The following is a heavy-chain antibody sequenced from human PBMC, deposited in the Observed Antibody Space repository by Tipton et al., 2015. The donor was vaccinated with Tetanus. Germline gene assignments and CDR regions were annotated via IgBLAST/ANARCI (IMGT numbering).Heavy chain of an antibody. CDR1: GGSISSGGYS. Sequence: TLSLTCAVSGGSISSGGYSWNWIRQSPGKGLECIGYIYPRGTTFYNPSLESRVTISVDTSKNQFSLKISSLTAADTAVYYCARWGDASGSTNLYAFDIWGQGTMVSVSS. CDR3: ARWGDASGSTNLYAFDI. J-gene: IGHJ3*02. D-gene: IGHD3-10*01. CDR2: IYPRGTT. V-gene: IGHV4-30-2*06.